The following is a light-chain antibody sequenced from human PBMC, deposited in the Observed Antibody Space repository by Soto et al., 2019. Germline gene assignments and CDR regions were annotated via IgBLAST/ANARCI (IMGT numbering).Light chain of an antibody. J-gene: IGLJ3*02. V-gene: IGLV6-57*03. CDR3: QSYDSSNQWV. CDR1: SGSIASNY. CDR2: EDN. Sequence: NFMLTQPHSVSESPGKTVTISCTRSSGSIASNYVQWYQQRPGSAPTTVIYEDNQRPSGVPDRFSGSIDSSSNSASLTISALKTEDEADYYCQSYDSSNQWVFGGGTKLTVL.